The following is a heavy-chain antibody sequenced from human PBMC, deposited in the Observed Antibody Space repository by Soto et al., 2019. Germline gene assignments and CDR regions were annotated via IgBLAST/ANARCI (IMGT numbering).Heavy chain of an antibody. V-gene: IGHV3-30-3*01. J-gene: IGHJ4*02. CDR1: GFTFSSHS. D-gene: IGHD2-8*01. Sequence: LRLSCSTSGFTFSSHSMHWFRQAPGRGLEWVAVISSDGGLQFYADSVRGRFTISRDNSKNTLYLQMNSLRDEDTALYYCAREVVTTQWFFDNWGQGILVTVSS. CDR2: ISSDGGLQ. CDR3: AREVVTTQWFFDN.